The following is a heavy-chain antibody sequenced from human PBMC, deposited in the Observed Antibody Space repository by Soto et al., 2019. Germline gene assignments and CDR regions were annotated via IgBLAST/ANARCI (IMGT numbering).Heavy chain of an antibody. Sequence: EASVKVSCKASGYTFSGYGISWVRQAPGQGLEWLGWISPYDDDTKYAQNLQGRVRMTTDTSTRTVYMDLRSLRSDDTAIYYCARGGYYDSSGSRNYHYYGMDVWGQGTTVTV. CDR3: ARGGYYDSSGSRNYHYYGMDV. D-gene: IGHD3-22*01. J-gene: IGHJ6*02. V-gene: IGHV1-18*01. CDR2: ISPYDDDT. CDR1: GYTFSGYG.